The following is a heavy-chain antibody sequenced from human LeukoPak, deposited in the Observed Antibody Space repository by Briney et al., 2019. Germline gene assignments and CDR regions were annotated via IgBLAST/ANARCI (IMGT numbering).Heavy chain of an antibody. J-gene: IGHJ3*01. V-gene: IGHV3-33*08. CDR2: IWYGGSNK. CDR3: ARTNFYCSGGTCYSDAFDV. Sequence: GRSLRLSCAASGFTFSSYGMHWVRQAPGKGLEWVAVIWYGGSNKYYADSVKGRFTISRDNSKNTLYLQMNSLRAEDTAVYYCARTNFYCSGGTCYSDAFDVWGQGTVVTVSS. D-gene: IGHD2-15*01. CDR1: GFTFSSYG.